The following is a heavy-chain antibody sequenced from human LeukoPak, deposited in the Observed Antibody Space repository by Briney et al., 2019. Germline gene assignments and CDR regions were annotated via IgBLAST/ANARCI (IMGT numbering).Heavy chain of an antibody. D-gene: IGHD3-10*01. V-gene: IGHV3-30-3*01. CDR3: ARGPYGSGSYGDY. CDR1: GLSFSSYA. CDR2: ISYDGSNK. Sequence: GGSLRLSCAASGLSFSSYAMYWVRQAPGKGLEWVAVISYDGSNKFYADSVKGRFTISRDNSKNTLYLQMNSLRAEDTAVYHCARGPYGSGSYGDYWGQGTLVTVSS. J-gene: IGHJ4*02.